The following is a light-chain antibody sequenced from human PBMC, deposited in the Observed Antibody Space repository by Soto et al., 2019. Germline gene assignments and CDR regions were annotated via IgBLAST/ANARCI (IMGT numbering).Light chain of an antibody. V-gene: IGKV3-15*01. CDR2: GAS. CDR3: QQYSTSLT. CDR1: QSVGST. Sequence: EILMTQSPATPSVSPGERVILSCRASQSVGSTLAWYQQKPGQAPRLLIRGASTRATGFPARFSGSGSGTEFTLTISSLQSEDFAVYYCQQYSTSLTFGGGTTLEIK. J-gene: IGKJ4*02.